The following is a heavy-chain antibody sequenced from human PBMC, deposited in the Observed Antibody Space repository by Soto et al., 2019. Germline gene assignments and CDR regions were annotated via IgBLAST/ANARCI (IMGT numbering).Heavy chain of an antibody. J-gene: IGHJ3*02. V-gene: IGHV3-53*01. CDR2: IYSGGST. CDR3: ARGSLRDVDAFDI. Sequence: GESLKISCAASGFTVSSNYMSWVRQAPGKGLEWVSVIYSGGSTYYADSVKGRFTISRDNSKNTLYLQMNSLRAEDTAVYYCARGSLRDVDAFDIWGQGTMVTVSS. CDR1: GFTVSSNY.